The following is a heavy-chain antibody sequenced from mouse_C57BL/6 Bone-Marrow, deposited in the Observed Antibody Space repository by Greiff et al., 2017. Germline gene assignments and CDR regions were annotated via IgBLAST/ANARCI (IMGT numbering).Heavy chain of an antibody. CDR3: TRPPLSYYFDY. D-gene: IGHD6-1*01. Sequence: QVQLQQSGAELVRPGASVTLSCKASGYTFTDYEMHWVKQTPVHGLEWIGAIDPETGGTAYNQKFTGKAILTADKSSSTASMALRSLTSEDSAVYYCTRPPLSYYFDYWGQGTTLTVSS. V-gene: IGHV1-15*01. CDR2: IDPETGGT. J-gene: IGHJ2*01. CDR1: GYTFTDYE.